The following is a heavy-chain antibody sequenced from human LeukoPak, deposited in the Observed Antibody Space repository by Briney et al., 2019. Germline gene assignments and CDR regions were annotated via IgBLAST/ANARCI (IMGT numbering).Heavy chain of an antibody. CDR2: ISSSGSTI. Sequence: GGSLRLSCAASGFTFSDYYMSWIRQAPGKGLEWVSYISSSGSTIYYADSVKGRFTISGDNAKNSLYLQMNSLRAEDTAVYYCARAGSSSGYYYYYMDVWGKGTTVTVSS. CDR3: ARAGSSSGYYYYYMDV. V-gene: IGHV3-11*01. J-gene: IGHJ6*03. CDR1: GFTFSDYY. D-gene: IGHD6-6*01.